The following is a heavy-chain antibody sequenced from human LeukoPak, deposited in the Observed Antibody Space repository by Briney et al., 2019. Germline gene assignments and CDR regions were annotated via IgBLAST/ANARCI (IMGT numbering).Heavy chain of an antibody. CDR1: GFTFGNTW. CDR3: TTSPYDSSGYADY. V-gene: IGHV3-15*01. D-gene: IGHD3-22*01. Sequence: GGSLRLSCAASGFTFGNTWMSWVRQAPGKGLEWVGRIKRKTDGGTTDYAAPVKGRFTISRDDSKNTLYLQMNSLKTEDTAVYYCTTSPYDSSGYADYWGQGTLVTVSS. CDR2: IKRKTDGGTT. J-gene: IGHJ4*02.